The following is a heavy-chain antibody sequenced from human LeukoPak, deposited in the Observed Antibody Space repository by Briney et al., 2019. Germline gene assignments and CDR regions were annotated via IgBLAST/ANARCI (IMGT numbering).Heavy chain of an antibody. J-gene: IGHJ4*02. V-gene: IGHV1-8*01. CDR1: GFTFTSYD. D-gene: IGHD6-19*01. CDR3: ARDRSGPYDY. Sequence: ASVKVSCKASGFTFTSYDINWVRQASGQGLEWMGWMNPNNGNTGYAQKFQGRVTMTRDTSISTAYMELRGLRSEDTAVYYCARDRSGPYDYWGQGTLVTISS. CDR2: MNPNNGNT.